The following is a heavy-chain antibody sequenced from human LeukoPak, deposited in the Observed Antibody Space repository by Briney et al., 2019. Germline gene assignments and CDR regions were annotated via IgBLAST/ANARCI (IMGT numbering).Heavy chain of an antibody. CDR3: ASEVAVAGTRIDY. CDR1: GGTFSSYA. J-gene: IGHJ4*02. D-gene: IGHD6-19*01. Sequence: SVKVSCTASGGTFSSYAISWVRQAPGQGLEWMGRIIPILGIANYAQKFQGRVTITADKSTSTAYMELSSLRSEDTAVYYCASEVAVAGTRIDYWGQGTLVTVSS. CDR2: IIPILGIA. V-gene: IGHV1-69*04.